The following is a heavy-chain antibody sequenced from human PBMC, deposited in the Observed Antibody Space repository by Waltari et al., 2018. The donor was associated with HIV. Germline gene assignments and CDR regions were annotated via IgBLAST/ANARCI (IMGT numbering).Heavy chain of an antibody. CDR2: ISATGGSK. CDR3: AKAREEASTMTARFDS. J-gene: IGHJ4*02. Sequence: EVHLLESGGGLVHPGGSLRLSCATSGFPFDNYAMAWVRQAPGAGLEWVSTISATGGSKYYAVSVKGRLTISRDNSKNTLFLHMNSRRVDDTAVYFCAKAREEASTMTARFDSWGQGSLVTVSA. V-gene: IGHV3-23*01. D-gene: IGHD2-21*02. CDR1: GFPFDNYA.